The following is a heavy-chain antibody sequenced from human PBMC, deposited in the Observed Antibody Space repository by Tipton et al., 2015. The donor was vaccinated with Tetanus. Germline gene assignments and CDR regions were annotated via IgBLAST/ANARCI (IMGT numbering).Heavy chain of an antibody. CDR2: ISSTSSYI. CDR3: ASGSALDY. CDR1: EFIYSSYS. Sequence: SLRLSCEVSEFIYSSYSMNWVRQAPGKGLEWVASISSTSSYIYYADSLKGRLTISRDNAKNSLYLQMSSLRPEDTAVYYCASGSALDYWGQGTLVTVSS. D-gene: IGHD6-25*01. J-gene: IGHJ4*02. V-gene: IGHV3-21*01.